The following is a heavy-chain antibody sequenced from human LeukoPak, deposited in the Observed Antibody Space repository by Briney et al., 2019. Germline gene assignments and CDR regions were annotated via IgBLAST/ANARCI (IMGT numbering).Heavy chain of an antibody. CDR1: GFTFSSYE. D-gene: IGHD1-26*01. J-gene: IGHJ3*02. CDR3: ARGGGRSYSDAFDI. CDR2: ISTSGDTI. V-gene: IGHV3-48*03. Sequence: GGSLTLSCAASGFTFSSYEMSWVRQAPGKGLEWVSYISTSGDTIHHADSVKGRFTISRDIGRKVLYLQMNSLRDEDTAVYYCARGGGRSYSDAFDIWGQGTVVTVSS.